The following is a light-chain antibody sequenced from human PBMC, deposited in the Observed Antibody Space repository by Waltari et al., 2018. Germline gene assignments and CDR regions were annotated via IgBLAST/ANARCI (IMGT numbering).Light chain of an antibody. CDR1: SSDVGAYNY. CDR2: DVS. V-gene: IGLV2-14*01. CDR3: TSYTSSGVI. J-gene: IGLJ2*01. Sequence: QSALTQPASVSGSPGQSITISCPGPSSDVGAYNYVSWYQQHPGPAPKLMIYDVSNRPSGVSNRFSGSKSGNTASLTISGLQAEDEADYYCTSYTSSGVIFGGGTKLTVL.